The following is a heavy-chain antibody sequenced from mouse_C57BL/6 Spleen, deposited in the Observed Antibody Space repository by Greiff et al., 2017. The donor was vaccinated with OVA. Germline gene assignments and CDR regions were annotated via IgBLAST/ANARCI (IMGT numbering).Heavy chain of an antibody. CDR1: GYAFSSSW. CDR3: ARRRSSGYFDY. CDR2: IYPGDGDT. J-gene: IGHJ2*01. D-gene: IGHD3-2*02. Sequence: VHLVESGPELVKPGASVKISCKASGYAFSSSWMNWVKQRPGKGLEWIGRIYPGDGDTNYNGKFKGKATLTADKSSSTAYMQLSSLTSEDSAVYFCARRRSSGYFDYWGQGTTLTVSS. V-gene: IGHV1-82*01.